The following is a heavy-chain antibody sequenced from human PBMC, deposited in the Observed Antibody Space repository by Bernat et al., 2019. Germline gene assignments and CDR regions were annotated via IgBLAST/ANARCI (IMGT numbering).Heavy chain of an antibody. CDR1: GGSVSSGSYY. CDR3: ARDRRDYGDYWYYFDY. Sequence: QVQLQESGPGLVKPSETLSLTCTVSGGSVSSGSYYWSWIRQPPGKGLEWIGYIYYSGSTNYNPSLKSRVTISVDTSKNQCSLKLSSVTAADTAVYYCARDRRDYGDYWYYFDYWGQGTLVTVSS. V-gene: IGHV4-61*01. D-gene: IGHD4-17*01. J-gene: IGHJ4*02. CDR2: IYYSGST.